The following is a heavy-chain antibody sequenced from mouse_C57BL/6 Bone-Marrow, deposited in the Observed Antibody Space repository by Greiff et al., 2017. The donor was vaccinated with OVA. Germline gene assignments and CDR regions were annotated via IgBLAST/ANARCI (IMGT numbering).Heavy chain of an antibody. CDR1: GYTFTDYY. V-gene: IGHV1-26*01. CDR3: ARSGDGRFDY. D-gene: IGHD1-1*01. J-gene: IGHJ2*01. CDR2: INPNNGGT. Sequence: EVQLQQSGPELVKPGASVKISCKASGYTFTDYYMNWVKQSHGKSLEWIGDINPNNGGTSYNQKFKGKATLTVDKSSSTAYMELRSLTSEDSAVYYCARSGDGRFDYWGQGTTLTVSS.